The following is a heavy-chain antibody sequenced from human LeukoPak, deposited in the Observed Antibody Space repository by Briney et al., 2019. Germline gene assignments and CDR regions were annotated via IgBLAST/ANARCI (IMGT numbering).Heavy chain of an antibody. V-gene: IGHV5-51*01. D-gene: IGHD3-22*01. CDR1: GYNFASYW. CDR3: ARGPYYYDSSAYHYDY. CDR2: IYPGDSDT. J-gene: IGHJ4*02. Sequence: GQSLNISCKGSGYNFASYWIAWVRQMPGKGLEWMGIIYPGDSDTRYSPSFQGQVIISADKSISTAYLQWSSLKASDTAMYYCARGPYYYDSSAYHYDYWGQGTLVTVSS.